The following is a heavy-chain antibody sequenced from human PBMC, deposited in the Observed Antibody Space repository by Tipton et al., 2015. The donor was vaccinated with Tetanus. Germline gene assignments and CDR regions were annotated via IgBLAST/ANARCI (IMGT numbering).Heavy chain of an antibody. CDR3: AREKWSIVVVPPSGDAFDI. V-gene: IGHV6-1*01. Sequence: GLVKPSQTLSLTCAISGDSVSSNSAAWNWIRQSPSRGLEWLGRTYYRSKWYNDYAVSVKSRITINPDTPKNQFSLQLNSVTPEDTAVYYCAREKWSIVVVPPSGDAFDIWGQGTMVTVSS. D-gene: IGHD3-22*01. J-gene: IGHJ3*02. CDR2: TYYRSKWYN. CDR1: GDSVSSNSAA.